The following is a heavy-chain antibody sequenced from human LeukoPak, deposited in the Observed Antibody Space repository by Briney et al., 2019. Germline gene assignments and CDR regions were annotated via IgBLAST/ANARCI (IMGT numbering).Heavy chain of an antibody. V-gene: IGHV3-49*04. CDR3: TRDRSRYGGSYYDY. CDR2: IRSKAYGGTT. J-gene: IGHJ4*02. CDR1: GFTFSSYW. D-gene: IGHD1-26*01. Sequence: PGGSLRLSCAASGFTFSSYWMSWVRQAPGKGLEWVGFIRSKAYGGTTEYAASVKGRFTISRDDSKSIAYLQMNSLKTEDTAVYYCTRDRSRYGGSYYDYWGQGTLVTVSS.